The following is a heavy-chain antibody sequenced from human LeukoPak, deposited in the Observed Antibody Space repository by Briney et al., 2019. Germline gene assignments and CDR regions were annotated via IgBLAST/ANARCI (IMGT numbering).Heavy chain of an antibody. CDR3: ARVGPTHYYYFLDV. CDR2: ISVNNGNT. V-gene: IGHV1-18*01. Sequence: GASVKVSCQASGYTFSNFGISWVRQAPGQGLEWMGWISVNNGNTNYAQNFQGRVTMTTDTSTSTAYMELRSLRSDDTAVYYCARVGPTHYYYFLDVWGKGTTVTVSS. J-gene: IGHJ6*04. D-gene: IGHD1-26*01. CDR1: GYTFSNFG.